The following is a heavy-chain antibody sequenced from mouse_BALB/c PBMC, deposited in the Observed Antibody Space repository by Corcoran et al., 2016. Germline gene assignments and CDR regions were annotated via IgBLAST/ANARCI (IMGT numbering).Heavy chain of an antibody. J-gene: IGHJ2*01. CDR3: ARWGGNYYFDY. CDR1: GYTFTNYG. CDR2: INTYTGEP. Sequence: QIQLVQSGPELKKPGETVKISCKASGYTFTNYGMNWVKQAPGKGLKWMGWINTYTGEPTYADDFKGRFAFSLETSASNAYLQINNLKNEDMATYFCARWGGNYYFDYWGQGTTLTVSS. V-gene: IGHV9-1*02. D-gene: IGHD2-1*01.